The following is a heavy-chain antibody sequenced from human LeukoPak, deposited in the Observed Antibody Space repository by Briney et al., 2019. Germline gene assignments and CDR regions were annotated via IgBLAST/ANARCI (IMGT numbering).Heavy chain of an antibody. J-gene: IGHJ6*02. CDR1: GFTFSSYA. D-gene: IGHD6-13*01. Sequence: GGSLRLSCAASGFTFSSYAMSWVRQAPGKGLEWVSAISGSGGSTYYADSVKGRFTISRDNSKNTLYLQMNSLRAEDTAVYYRAKSVLGEQQLVTLGYYYYGMDVWGQGTTVTVSS. CDR2: ISGSGGST. V-gene: IGHV3-23*01. CDR3: AKSVLGEQQLVTLGYYYYGMDV.